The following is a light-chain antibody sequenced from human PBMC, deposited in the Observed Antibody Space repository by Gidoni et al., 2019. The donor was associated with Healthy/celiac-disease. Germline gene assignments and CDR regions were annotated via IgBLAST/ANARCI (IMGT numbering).Light chain of an antibody. Sequence: EIVLTQSPATLSLSPGERATLSCRASQSVSIYLAWYQQKPGQAHRLLIYDAANRATGIPARFSGSGSGTDFTLTISSLEPEDFAVYYCQQRSNWPPKYTFXQXTKLEIK. CDR3: QQRSNWPPKYT. V-gene: IGKV3-11*01. J-gene: IGKJ2*01. CDR1: QSVSIY. CDR2: DAA.